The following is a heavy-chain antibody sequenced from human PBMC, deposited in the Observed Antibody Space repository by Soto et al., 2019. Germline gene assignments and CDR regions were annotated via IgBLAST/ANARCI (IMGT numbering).Heavy chain of an antibody. D-gene: IGHD3-22*01. Sequence: SETLSLTCTVSGGSVSSGNYYWSWIRQPPGKGLEWIGFIYYSGSTNYNPSLKSRVTISLDTSKNQFSLKLSSVTAADTAVYYCARQTYDSSGYYFYFDYWGQGTLVTAPQ. CDR3: ARQTYDSSGYYFYFDY. J-gene: IGHJ4*02. CDR2: IYYSGST. V-gene: IGHV4-61*01. CDR1: GGSVSSGNYY.